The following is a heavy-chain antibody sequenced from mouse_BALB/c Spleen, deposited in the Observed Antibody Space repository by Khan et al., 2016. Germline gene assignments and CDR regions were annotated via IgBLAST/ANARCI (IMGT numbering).Heavy chain of an antibody. CDR3: ARRAMVTTRWYFDV. D-gene: IGHD2-2*01. V-gene: IGHV9-1*02. J-gene: IGHJ1*01. Sequence: QIQLVQSGPELKKTGETVKISCKASGYTCTNSGMNWVKQAPGKGLKWVGWINTYTGETTYDDDFKGRFSCSLASSASTAYFQIINLMNEYMTTYICARRAMVTTRWYFDVWGAGTTVTISS. CDR1: GYTCTNSG. CDR2: INTYTGET.